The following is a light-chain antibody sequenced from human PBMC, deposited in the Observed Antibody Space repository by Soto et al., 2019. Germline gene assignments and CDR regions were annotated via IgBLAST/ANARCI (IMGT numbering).Light chain of an antibody. V-gene: IGKV3D-15*01. J-gene: IGKJ4*01. Sequence: EIVMTQSPATLSVSPGEGATLSCKASQNVYNNLAWYQQRPGQPPRLLIYDASTRATGIPARFSGSGYGTEFTLTISSLEPEDFAVYFCQQCSNWPLTFGGGTKVEIK. CDR2: DAS. CDR3: QQCSNWPLT. CDR1: QNVYNN.